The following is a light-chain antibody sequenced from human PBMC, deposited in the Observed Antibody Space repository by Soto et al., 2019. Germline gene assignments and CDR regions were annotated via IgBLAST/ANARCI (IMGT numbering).Light chain of an antibody. CDR2: EVS. CDR1: SSDVGGYNY. CDR3: SSYAGSNNFVV. J-gene: IGLJ2*01. Sequence: QSALTQPPSASGSPGQSVTISCTGNSSDVGGYNYVSWYQHHPGKAPKLMIYEVSKRPSGVPDRFSGSKSGNTASLTVSGLQAEDEADYYCSSYAGSNNFVVFGGGTKLTVL. V-gene: IGLV2-8*01.